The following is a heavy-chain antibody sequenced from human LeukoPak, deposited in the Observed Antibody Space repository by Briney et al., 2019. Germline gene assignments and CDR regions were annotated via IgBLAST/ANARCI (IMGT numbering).Heavy chain of an antibody. Sequence: SETLSLTCSVSGGSISSYAWSWIRRPPGKGLEWIGHIYRSGGTNYNPPLKSRLTISVDSSKNQFSLKLSSVTAADTAVYYCAKNRGNARDAFDIWGQGTVVTVSA. D-gene: IGHD3-10*01. V-gene: IGHV4-59*01. CDR3: AKNRGNARDAFDI. CDR1: GGSISSYA. CDR2: IYRSGGT. J-gene: IGHJ3*02.